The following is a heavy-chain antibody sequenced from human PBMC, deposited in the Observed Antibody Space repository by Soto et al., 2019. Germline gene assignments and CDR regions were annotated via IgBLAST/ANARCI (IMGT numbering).Heavy chain of an antibody. CDR1: GGSISSAAYY. CDR2: ISHSGST. V-gene: IGHV4-31*03. CDR3: AREYTYGSNFFDC. Sequence: QVQLQESGPGLVKPSQTLSLTCTVSGGSISSAAYYWSWIRQHPGKGLEWIGYISHSGSTYYTPSLKSRVITSAATSKHRFSVNVTSVTAADTAVYYCAREYTYGSNFFDCWGQGALVTVSS. D-gene: IGHD5-18*01. J-gene: IGHJ4*02.